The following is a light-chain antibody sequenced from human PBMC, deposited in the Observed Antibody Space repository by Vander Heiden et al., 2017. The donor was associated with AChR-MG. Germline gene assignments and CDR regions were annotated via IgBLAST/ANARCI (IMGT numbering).Light chain of an antibody. J-gene: IGLJ3*02. CDR3: AAWDDSLNGWV. Sequence: QSVLTQPPSASGTPGQRVTISCSGSSSNLGSNIVNWYQQLPGMAPKLLIYSNNQRPSGVPDRFSDSRSGTSASLAISGLQSEDEADYYCAAWDDSLNGWVFGGGTRLTVL. V-gene: IGLV1-44*01. CDR2: SNN. CDR1: SSNLGSNI.